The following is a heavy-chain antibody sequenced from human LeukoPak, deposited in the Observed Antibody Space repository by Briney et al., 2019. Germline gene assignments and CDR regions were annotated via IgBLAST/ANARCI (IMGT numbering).Heavy chain of an antibody. CDR2: ISGSGIST. Sequence: GGSLRLSCAASGFTFSNYWMSWVRQAPGKGLEWVSAISGSGISTYYADSVKGRFTISRDNSKNTLYLQMHSLRAEDTAVYYCAKGRFSSGWIPWYFDLWGRGTLVTVSS. CDR3: AKGRFSSGWIPWYFDL. CDR1: GFTFSNYW. V-gene: IGHV3-23*01. J-gene: IGHJ2*01. D-gene: IGHD6-19*01.